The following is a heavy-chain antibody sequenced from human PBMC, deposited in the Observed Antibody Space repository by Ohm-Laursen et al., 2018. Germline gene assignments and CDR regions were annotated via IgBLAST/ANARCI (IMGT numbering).Heavy chain of an antibody. CDR2: ISPYSGQT. CDR1: GYTFDSFG. CDR3: ARGDTYGFDY. D-gene: IGHD3-10*01. V-gene: IGHV1-18*01. Sequence: GSSVKVSCKVSGYTFDSFGITWVRQAPGQGLEWMGWISPYSGQTKYALKLQGRVTMTTDTSTSTAYMDVRGLRSDDTAVYYCARGDTYGFDYWGQGTLVTVSS. J-gene: IGHJ4*02.